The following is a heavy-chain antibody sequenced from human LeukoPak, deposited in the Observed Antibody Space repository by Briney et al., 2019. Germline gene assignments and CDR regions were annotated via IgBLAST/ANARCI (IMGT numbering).Heavy chain of an antibody. Sequence: ASVKVSCKASGYTFTGHYIHWLRQAPGQGFEWMGIFNPTYSIPIYAPTFEGRVTMTSDMSTSTSYMDLSTLRSEDTAVYFCAKDPRNILTGDFDDFDIWGQGTVVIVSS. CDR3: AKDPRNILTGDFDDFDI. V-gene: IGHV1-46*01. CDR2: FNPTYSIP. D-gene: IGHD3-9*01. CDR1: GYTFTGHY. J-gene: IGHJ3*02.